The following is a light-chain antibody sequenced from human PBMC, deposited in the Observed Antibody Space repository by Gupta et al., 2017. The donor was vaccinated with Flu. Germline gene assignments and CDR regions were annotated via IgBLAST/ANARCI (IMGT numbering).Light chain of an antibody. Sequence: DIVMTQSPLSLSVTPGEPAPISCRSSQSLRLNNGYTYLDWYVQKPGQSPQLLIYLASRRAPGVPDRFSGSGSGTDFTLKISRVEAEDVGIYHCMQALHSPWTFGQGTKVDFK. CDR3: MQALHSPWT. J-gene: IGKJ1*01. CDR2: LAS. V-gene: IGKV2-28*01. CDR1: QSLRLNNGYTY.